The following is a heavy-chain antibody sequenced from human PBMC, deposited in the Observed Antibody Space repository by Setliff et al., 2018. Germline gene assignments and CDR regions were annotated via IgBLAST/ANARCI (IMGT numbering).Heavy chain of an antibody. CDR1: GFTFSSYW. V-gene: IGHV3-74*01. J-gene: IGHJ5*02. D-gene: IGHD6-19*01. CDR3: AKGDYSSGWYTDWFDP. Sequence: GGSLRLSCAASGFTFSSYWMHWVRQAPGKGLVWVSRINSDGSSTSYADSVKGRFTISRDNSKNTLYLQMNSLRAEDTAVYYCAKGDYSSGWYTDWFDPWGQGTLVTVSS. CDR2: INSDGSST.